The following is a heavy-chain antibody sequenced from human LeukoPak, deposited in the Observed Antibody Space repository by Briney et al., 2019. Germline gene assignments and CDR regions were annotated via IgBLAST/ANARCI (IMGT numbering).Heavy chain of an antibody. V-gene: IGHV3-30-3*01. CDR1: GFTFSSYA. D-gene: IGHD6-13*01. CDR2: ISYDGSNK. Sequence: GGSLRLSCAASGFTFSSYAMHWVRQAPGKGLEWVAVISYDGSNKYYADSVKGRFTISRDNSKNTLYLQMNSLRAEDTAVYYCARGIAAAGTGDYWGQGTLVTVSS. J-gene: IGHJ4*02. CDR3: ARGIAAAGTGDY.